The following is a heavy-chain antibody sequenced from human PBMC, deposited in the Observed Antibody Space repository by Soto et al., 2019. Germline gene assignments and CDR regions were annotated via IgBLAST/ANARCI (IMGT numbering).Heavy chain of an antibody. J-gene: IGHJ6*02. V-gene: IGHV1-69*13. CDR1: GGTFSSYA. D-gene: IGHD2-2*02. CDR3: ARDECYTRHCYYYGMDV. CDR2: IIPIFGTA. Sequence: GASVKVSCKASGGTFSSYAISWVRQAPGQGLEWMGGIIPIFGTANYAQKFQGRVTITADESTSTAYMELSSLRSEDTAVYYCARDECYTRHCYYYGMDVWGQGTTVTVSS.